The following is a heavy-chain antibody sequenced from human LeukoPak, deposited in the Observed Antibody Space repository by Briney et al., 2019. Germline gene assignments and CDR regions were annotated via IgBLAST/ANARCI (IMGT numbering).Heavy chain of an antibody. V-gene: IGHV3-30-3*01. D-gene: IGHD3-3*01. J-gene: IGHJ4*02. CDR2: ISYDGSNK. CDR1: GFTFSSYA. CDR3: ATGAGDFWSGSI. Sequence: GGSLRLSCAASGFTFSSYAMHWVRQAPGKGLEWVAVISYDGSNKYYADSVKGRFTISRDNSKNTLYLQMNSLRAEDTAVYYCATGAGDFWSGSIWGQGTLVTVSS.